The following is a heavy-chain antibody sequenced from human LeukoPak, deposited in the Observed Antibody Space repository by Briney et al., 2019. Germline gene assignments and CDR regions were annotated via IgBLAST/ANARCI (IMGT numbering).Heavy chain of an antibody. J-gene: IGHJ4*02. CDR3: AKDVERSGYYLFDY. CDR2: ITSISSST. D-gene: IGHD3-22*01. V-gene: IGHV3-48*03. Sequence: PGGSLRLSCTASGFTFSRFEMSWVRQAPGKGLEWVSYITSISSSTYYADFVKGRFTVSRDNAKNSLYLQMNSLTAEDTAVYYCAKDVERSGYYLFDYWGQGTLVTVSS. CDR1: GFTFSRFE.